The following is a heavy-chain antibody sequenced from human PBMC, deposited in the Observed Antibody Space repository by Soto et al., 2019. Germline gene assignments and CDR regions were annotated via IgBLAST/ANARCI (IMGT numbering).Heavy chain of an antibody. V-gene: IGHV1-18*01. D-gene: IGHD4-17*01. CDR2: ISAYNGNT. J-gene: IGHJ6*04. CDR3: AITDYGAPPTYGMPV. Sequence: ASVKVSCKASGYTFTSYGISWVRQAPGQGLEWMGWISAYNGNTNYAQKLQGRVTMTTDTSTSTAYMELRSLRSDDTAVYYCAITDYGAPPTYGMPVGGKGTRATVPS. CDR1: GYTFTSYG.